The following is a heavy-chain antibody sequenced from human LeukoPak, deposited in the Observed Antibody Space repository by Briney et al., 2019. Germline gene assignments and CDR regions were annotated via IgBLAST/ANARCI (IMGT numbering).Heavy chain of an antibody. J-gene: IGHJ4*02. CDR3: AKSGRYSSSWYEGAED. CDR1: GFTFSSYG. Sequence: GSLRLSCAASGFTFSSYGMHWVRQAPGKGLEWVAVIWYGGSNKYYADSVKGRFTVSRDNSKNTLYLQMNSLRAEDTAVYYCAKSGRYSSSWYEGAEDWGQGTLVTVSS. CDR2: IWYGGSNK. V-gene: IGHV3-30*02. D-gene: IGHD6-13*01.